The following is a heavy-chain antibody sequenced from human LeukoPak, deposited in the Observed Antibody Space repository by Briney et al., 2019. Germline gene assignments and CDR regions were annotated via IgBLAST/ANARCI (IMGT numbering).Heavy chain of an antibody. CDR1: GFTLSFCW. D-gene: IGHD4-17*01. CDR2: IRYDGTNK. Sequence: GGSLRLSCAASGFTLSFCWMTWVRQAPGKGREWVAFIRYDGTNKWYADSVKGRFTISRDNSKNMLYLQMNSLRAEDTAVYHCAKDRDYGDYPSAYYYYMDVWGKGTTVTVSS. CDR3: AKDRDYGDYPSAYYYYMDV. V-gene: IGHV3-30*02. J-gene: IGHJ6*03.